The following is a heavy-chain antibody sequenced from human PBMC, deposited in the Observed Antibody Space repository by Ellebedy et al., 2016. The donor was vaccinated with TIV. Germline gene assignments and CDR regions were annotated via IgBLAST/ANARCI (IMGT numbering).Heavy chain of an antibody. V-gene: IGHV3-21*01. D-gene: IGHD1-26*01. J-gene: IGHJ4*02. CDR3: ARSGELDS. CDR1: GPTFSSHA. Sequence: GESLKISCAASGPTFSSHAMSWVRQAPGKGLEWVSFISSTGYYIYYADSLKGRFTISRDDARNSLYLQMNSLRAEDTAVYYWARSGELDSWGQGTLDTVSS. CDR2: ISSTGYYI.